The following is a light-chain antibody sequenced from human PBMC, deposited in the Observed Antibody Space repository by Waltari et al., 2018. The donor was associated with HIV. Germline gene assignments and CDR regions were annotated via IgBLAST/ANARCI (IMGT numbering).Light chain of an antibody. V-gene: IGKV4-1*01. Sequence: DIVMTQSPDSLAGSLGERATINCKSSQSVLYTSNNRNYLAWYHHKPGQSPKLLIYWASTRESGVPDRFSGSGSGTDFTLTISSLQAEDVAVYYCQQYYSTPYTFGQGTKLEIK. CDR3: QQYYSTPYT. J-gene: IGKJ2*01. CDR2: WAS. CDR1: QSVLYTSNNRNY.